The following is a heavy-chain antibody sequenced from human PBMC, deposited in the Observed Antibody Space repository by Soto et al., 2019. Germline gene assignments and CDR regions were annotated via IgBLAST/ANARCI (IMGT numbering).Heavy chain of an antibody. Sequence: SETLSLTCSVSGASIRSGGYYWRWLRQSPGKGLEWIGHIYYTGSTFYSPSLKSRLTISLDTSKNQFSLDLRSVTAADTAMYYCARIEMASIKWGRGXLVTVYS. V-gene: IGHV4-31*03. J-gene: IGHJ4*02. CDR2: IYYTGST. CDR3: ARIEMASIK. CDR1: GASIRSGGYY.